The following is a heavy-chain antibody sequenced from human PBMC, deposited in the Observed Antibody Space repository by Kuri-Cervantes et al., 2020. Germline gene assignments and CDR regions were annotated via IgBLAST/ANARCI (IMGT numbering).Heavy chain of an antibody. V-gene: IGHV3-30*03. CDR2: ISYDGSNK. J-gene: IGHJ4*02. CDR1: GFTFGSYG. D-gene: IGHD2-21*02. Sequence: GGSLRLSCAASGFTFGSYGMYWVRQAPGKGLEWVAVISYDGSNKYYADSVKGRFTISRDNSKNTLYLQMNSLRAEDTAVYYCARDFSVTNPFSFDYWGQGTLVTVSS. CDR3: ARDFSVTNPFSFDY.